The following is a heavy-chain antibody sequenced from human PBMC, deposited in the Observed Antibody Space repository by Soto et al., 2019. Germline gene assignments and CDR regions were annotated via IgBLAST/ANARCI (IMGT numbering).Heavy chain of an antibody. D-gene: IGHD6-6*01. CDR2: MNPNSGNT. J-gene: IGHJ6*02. Sequence: GASVKVSCKASGYTFTSYDINWVRQATGQGLEWMGWMNPNSGNTGYAQKFQGRVTVTRNTSISTAYMELSSLRSEDTAVYYCARGKVAARAYYYYGMDVWGQGTTVTVSS. V-gene: IGHV1-8*01. CDR1: GYTFTSYD. CDR3: ARGKVAARAYYYYGMDV.